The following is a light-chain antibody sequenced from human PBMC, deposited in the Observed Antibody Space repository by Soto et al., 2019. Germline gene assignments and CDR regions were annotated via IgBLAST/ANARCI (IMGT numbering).Light chain of an antibody. CDR2: EVT. V-gene: IGLV2-8*01. J-gene: IGLJ2*01. Sequence: QSALTQPPSASGSPGQSVTISCTGTSSDVGSYNYVSWYQQHPDQAPKLMLYEVTKRPSGVPDRFSGSKSGNTAYLTVAGLQAEDEADYYCSLYVDNNNLLFGGGTKLTVL. CDR1: SSDVGSYNY. CDR3: SLYVDNNNLL.